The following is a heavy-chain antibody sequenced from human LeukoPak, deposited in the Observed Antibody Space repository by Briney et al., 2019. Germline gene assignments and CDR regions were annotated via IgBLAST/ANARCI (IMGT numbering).Heavy chain of an antibody. D-gene: IGHD5-24*01. Sequence: SETLSLTCSVSGGSISGGSISGYHWSWIRQPPGKGLELIAYMHYSGTTHYNPSLKSRVSISVDTSRKQISLELTSVTAADTAVYYCARLGGDGYNYPNLLLDYWGQGTLVTVSS. CDR2: MHYSGTT. CDR3: ARLGGDGYNYPNLLLDY. J-gene: IGHJ4*02. CDR1: GGSISGGSISGYH. V-gene: IGHV4-61*08.